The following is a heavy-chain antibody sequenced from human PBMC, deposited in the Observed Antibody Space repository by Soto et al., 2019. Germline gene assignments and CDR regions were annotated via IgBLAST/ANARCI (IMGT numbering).Heavy chain of an antibody. CDR3: DGAGTPLDF. CDR1: GYAFTNFG. CDR2: NSAYNGNT. Sequence: QVQLVQSGAEVKKPGASVKVSCKASGYAFTNFGISWVRQAPGQGLEWMGWNSAYNGNTNYAQKFQGRVTMTTDTSTSTANMELGSLGAEYTAVYDCDGAGTPLDFWGQGTLVTVSS. D-gene: IGHD3-10*01. J-gene: IGHJ1*01. V-gene: IGHV1-18*01.